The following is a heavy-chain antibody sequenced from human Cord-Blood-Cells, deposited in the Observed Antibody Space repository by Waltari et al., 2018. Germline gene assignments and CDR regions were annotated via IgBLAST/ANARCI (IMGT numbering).Heavy chain of an antibody. CDR1: GYTFTSYY. D-gene: IGHD1-26*01. Sequence: QVQLVQSGAEVKKPGASVKVSCKASGYTFTSYYMHWVRQAPGQGLEWMGIIHPGGGSTSYEEKVQGRVTMNRDTSTSTVYMELSSLRSEDTGVYYWARHGIVGATDAFDICGQGTMVTVSS. V-gene: IGHV1-46*04. CDR3: ARHGIVGATDAFDI. J-gene: IGHJ3*02. CDR2: IHPGGGST.